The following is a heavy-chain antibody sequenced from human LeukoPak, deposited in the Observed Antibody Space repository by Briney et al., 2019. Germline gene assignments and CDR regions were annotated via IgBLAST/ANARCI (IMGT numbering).Heavy chain of an antibody. CDR1: GYTFTSYD. Sequence: ASVKVSCKASGYTFTSYDINWERQATGQGLEWMIWMNTNSGNTGYAQKFQGRVTMTRNTSISTAYMELSSLRSEDTAVYYCARAGGSFDAFDIWGQGTMVTVSS. D-gene: IGHD1-26*01. CDR2: MNTNSGNT. J-gene: IGHJ3*02. V-gene: IGHV1-8*01. CDR3: ARAGGSFDAFDI.